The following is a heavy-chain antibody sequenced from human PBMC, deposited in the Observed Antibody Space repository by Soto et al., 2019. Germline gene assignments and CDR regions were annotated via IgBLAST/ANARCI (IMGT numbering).Heavy chain of an antibody. Sequence: SETLSLTCTVSGGSISSGGYYWSWICQHPGKGLEWIGYIYYSGSTYYNPSLKSRVTISVDTSKNQFSLKLSSVTAADTAVYYCARGCRVAAPSAWFDPWGQGTLVTVSS. V-gene: IGHV4-31*03. CDR1: GGSISSGGYY. D-gene: IGHD2-15*01. CDR2: IYYSGST. CDR3: ARGCRVAAPSAWFDP. J-gene: IGHJ5*02.